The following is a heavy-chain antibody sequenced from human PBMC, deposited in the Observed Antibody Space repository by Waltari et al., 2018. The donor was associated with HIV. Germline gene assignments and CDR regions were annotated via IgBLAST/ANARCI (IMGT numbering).Heavy chain of an antibody. CDR3: ARLMGLGGRSEWANNWFDP. CDR1: GNIFNNYW. V-gene: IGHV5-51*01. Sequence: EVQLVQSGAEVKKPGESLKISCRGSGNIFNNYWIAWVRQTPGKGLEWMGSTNRGQSKVQYNGACQGRLSISIDTSVTTASLQLSSLKASDTGMYYCARLMGLGGRSEWANNWFDPWGLGTLVTVSS. CDR2: TNRGQSKV. J-gene: IGHJ5*02. D-gene: IGHD1-26*01.